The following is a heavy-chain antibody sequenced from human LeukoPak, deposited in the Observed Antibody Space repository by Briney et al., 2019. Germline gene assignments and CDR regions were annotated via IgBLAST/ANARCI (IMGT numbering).Heavy chain of an antibody. D-gene: IGHD2-2*01. CDR3: AGLLVCSTTSCYGVDY. CDR1: GFTFSTSS. V-gene: IGHV3-48*01. CDR2: ISSSSGTI. J-gene: IGHJ4*02. Sequence: GGSLRLSCVASGFTFSTSSMNWVRQAPGKGLEWISNISSSSGTIYYADSVKGRFTISRDNARNSLYLQMSSLRAEDMAVYYCAGLLVCSTTSCYGVDYWSQGTLVTVSS.